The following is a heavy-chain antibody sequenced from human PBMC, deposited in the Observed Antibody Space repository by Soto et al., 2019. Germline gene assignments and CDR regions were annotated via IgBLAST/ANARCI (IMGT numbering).Heavy chain of an antibody. CDR1: GGSVSSRYW. J-gene: IGHJ4*02. Sequence: QVELQESGPGLVKPSGTLSLTCAVSGGSVSSRYWWSWVRQSPGKGLEWIGEIYHSGSANYNPSLKSLVPMSVDNSENPFALRLNSVTAADTAVYYCARYNAAAGTYYFDYWGQGTLCTVSS. CDR2: IYHSGSA. CDR3: ARYNAAAGTYYFDY. V-gene: IGHV4-4*02. D-gene: IGHD6-13*01.